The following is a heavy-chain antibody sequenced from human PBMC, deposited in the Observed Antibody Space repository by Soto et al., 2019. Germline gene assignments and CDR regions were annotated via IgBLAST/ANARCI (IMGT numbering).Heavy chain of an antibody. J-gene: IGHJ4*02. CDR3: AKVPYPYSSSWYGGVY. V-gene: IGHV3-23*01. Sequence: EVQLLESGGGLVQPGGSLRLSCAASGFTFSSYAMSWVRQAPGKGLEWVSAVSGSGRSTYYADSVKGRFTISRDNSKNTLYLRMNSLRDDDTAVYYRAKVPYPYSSSWYGGVYWGQGTLVTVSS. CDR2: VSGSGRST. CDR1: GFTFSSYA. D-gene: IGHD6-13*01.